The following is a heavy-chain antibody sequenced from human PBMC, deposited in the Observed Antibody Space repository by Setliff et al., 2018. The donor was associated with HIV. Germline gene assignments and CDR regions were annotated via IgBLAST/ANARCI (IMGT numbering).Heavy chain of an antibody. V-gene: IGHV3-15*01. CDR3: VTGVGTSSVDY. CDR1: GFTFSNSW. Sequence: GGSLRLSCAASGFTFSNSWMTWVRQAPGKGLEWVGRIKTKTQRGTTDYAAPAKGRFIISRDDSKNTLYLQMNSLRSEDTAVYYCVTGVGTSSVDYWGQGTVVT. D-gene: IGHD3-22*01. CDR2: IKTKTQRGTT. J-gene: IGHJ4*02.